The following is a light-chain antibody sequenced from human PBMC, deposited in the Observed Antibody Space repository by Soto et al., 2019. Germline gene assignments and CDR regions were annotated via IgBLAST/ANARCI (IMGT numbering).Light chain of an antibody. CDR3: QQYASARWT. Sequence: EIVMTQSPATLSASPGERATLSCRASQSVSGNLAWYQQKPGQAPRLLIYDASNRATGIPARFSGSGSGTDFTLTISSLEPEDFAVYYCQQYASARWTFGQGTKVDIK. J-gene: IGKJ1*01. CDR1: QSVSGN. V-gene: IGKV3-11*01. CDR2: DAS.